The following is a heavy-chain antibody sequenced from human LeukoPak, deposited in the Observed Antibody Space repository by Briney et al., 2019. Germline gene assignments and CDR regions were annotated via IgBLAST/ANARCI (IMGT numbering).Heavy chain of an antibody. CDR3: ATHRPPSYYYYGMDV. CDR1: GGSISSYY. J-gene: IGHJ6*02. Sequence: SETLSLTCTVSGGSISSYYWSWIRQPPGKGLEWIGYIYYSGSTNYNPSLKSRVTISVDTSKNQFSLKLSSLPAADPAVYYCATHRPPSYYYYGMDVWGQGTTVTVSS. CDR2: IYYSGST. V-gene: IGHV4-59*08.